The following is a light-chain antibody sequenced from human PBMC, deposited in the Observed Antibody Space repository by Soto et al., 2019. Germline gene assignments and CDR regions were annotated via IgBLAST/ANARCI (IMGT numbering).Light chain of an antibody. CDR2: DAS. Sequence: ETVMTQSPATLSVSPGERATLSCRASQSVSSNLAWYQQKPGQAPRLLIYDASTRATGIPARFSGSGSGTDFTLIISSLQSEDFAVYYCQQYNNWPLAFGQGTKVEIK. CDR1: QSVSSN. CDR3: QQYNNWPLA. V-gene: IGKV3-15*01. J-gene: IGKJ1*01.